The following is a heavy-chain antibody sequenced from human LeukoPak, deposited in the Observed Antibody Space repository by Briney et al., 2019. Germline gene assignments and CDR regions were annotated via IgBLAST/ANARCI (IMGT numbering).Heavy chain of an antibody. V-gene: IGHV3-64*01. Sequence: GGSLRLSCAASGFTFSSYAMHWVRQAPGKGLEYVSAISSNGGSTYHANSVKGRFTISRDNAKNTLYLQMNSLRAEDTAVYYCVGAFNIWGQGTMVTVSS. CDR3: VGAFNI. J-gene: IGHJ3*02. CDR2: ISSNGGST. CDR1: GFTFSSYA.